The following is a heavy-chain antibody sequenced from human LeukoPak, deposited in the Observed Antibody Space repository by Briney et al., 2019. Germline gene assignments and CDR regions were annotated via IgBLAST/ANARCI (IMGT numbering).Heavy chain of an antibody. D-gene: IGHD4-17*01. J-gene: IGHJ4*02. CDR2: ISYDGSNK. Sequence: GGSLRLSCAASGFTFSSYGMHWVRQAPGKGLEWVAVISYDGSNKYYADSVKGRFTISRDNSKNTLYLQMNSLRAEDTAVYYCAREGGTVTSVGDYWGQGTLVTVSS. V-gene: IGHV3-30*03. CDR3: AREGGTVTSVGDY. CDR1: GFTFSSYG.